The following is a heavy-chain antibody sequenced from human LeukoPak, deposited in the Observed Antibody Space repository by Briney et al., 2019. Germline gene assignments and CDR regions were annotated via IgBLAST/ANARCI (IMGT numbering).Heavy chain of an antibody. CDR2: IIPMFGTP. J-gene: IGHJ4*02. D-gene: IGHD3-10*01. CDR3: ATTPGKPWFGELSR. CDR1: GYTFTSYA. Sequence: SVKVSCKASGYTFTSYAINWVRQAPGQGLEWMGGIIPMFGTPNYAQKFQGRVTITADESTSTAYMELSSLRSEDTAVYYCATTPGKPWFGELSRWGQGALVTVSS. V-gene: IGHV1-69*13.